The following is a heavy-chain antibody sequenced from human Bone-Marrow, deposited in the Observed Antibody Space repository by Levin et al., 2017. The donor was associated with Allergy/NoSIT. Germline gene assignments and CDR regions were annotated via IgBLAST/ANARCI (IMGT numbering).Heavy chain of an antibody. CDR3: ARDQGYYYYGLNV. J-gene: IGHJ6*02. V-gene: IGHV1-2*07. CDR2: INPASGGT. Sequence: ASVKVSCKASGYTFTDYYIHWVRQAPGQGLESMGWINPASGGTNYAHKFQGRVTMTRDTSISTAYMELSRLRFDDTAVYYCARDQGYYYYGLNVWGQGTTVTVSS. CDR1: GYTFTDYY.